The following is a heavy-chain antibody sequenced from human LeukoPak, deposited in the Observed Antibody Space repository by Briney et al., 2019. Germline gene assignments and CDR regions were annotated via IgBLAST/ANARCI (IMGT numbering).Heavy chain of an antibody. V-gene: IGHV3-23*01. CDR1: GFTFSSYA. D-gene: IGHD3-10*01. Sequence: PGGSLRLSCAASGFTFSSYAMSWVRQAPGKGLEWVSAISGSGGSTYYADSVKGRFTISRDNSKNTLYLQMNSLRAEDTAVYYCAVPYYYGSGSFYYWGQGTLVTVSS. CDR2: ISGSGGST. CDR3: AVPYYYGSGSFYY. J-gene: IGHJ4*02.